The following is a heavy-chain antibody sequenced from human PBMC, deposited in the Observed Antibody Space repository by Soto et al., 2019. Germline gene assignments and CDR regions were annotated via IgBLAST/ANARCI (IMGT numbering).Heavy chain of an antibody. Sequence: ASVKVSCKASGYTFTNYAVHWVRQAPGQRLEWMGWINAGNGNTRFSQNLQGRVTITRDTSARTVYMELRSLRSDDTAVYYCARLRVVVAATPLFDYWGQGTLVTVSS. CDR3: ARLRVVVAATPLFDY. V-gene: IGHV1-3*01. D-gene: IGHD2-15*01. CDR2: INAGNGNT. J-gene: IGHJ4*02. CDR1: GYTFTNYA.